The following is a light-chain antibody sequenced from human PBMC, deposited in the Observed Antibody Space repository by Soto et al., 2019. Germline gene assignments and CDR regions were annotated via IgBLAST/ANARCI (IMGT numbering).Light chain of an antibody. V-gene: IGLV1-40*01. CDR3: QCYDSSLSGPGYV. J-gene: IGLJ1*01. Sequence: QSVLTQPPSVSGAPGQRVTISCTGIRPNIGAGYDVHWYQQVPGTAPKLLIYANSNRPSGFPDRFSGSKSGTSASLAITGLQAEDEAYYYFQCYDSSLSGPGYVFGTGTKLTGL. CDR1: RPNIGAGYD. CDR2: ANS.